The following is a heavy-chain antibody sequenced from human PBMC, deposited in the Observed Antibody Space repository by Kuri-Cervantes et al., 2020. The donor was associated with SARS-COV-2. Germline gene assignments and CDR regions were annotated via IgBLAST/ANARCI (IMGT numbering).Heavy chain of an antibody. D-gene: IGHD1-1*01. V-gene: IGHV3-21*01. J-gene: IGHJ3*02. Sequence: GESLKISCAASGFIFSRYSMNWVRQAPGKGLEWVSSISSSSSYIYYADSVKGRFTISGDNAKNSLYLQMNSLRAEDTAVYYCARDLYMRRLDAFDIWGQGTMVTVSS. CDR2: ISSSSSYI. CDR3: ARDLYMRRLDAFDI. CDR1: GFIFSRYS.